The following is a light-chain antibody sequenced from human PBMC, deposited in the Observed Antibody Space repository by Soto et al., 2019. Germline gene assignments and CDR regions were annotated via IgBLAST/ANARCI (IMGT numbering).Light chain of an antibody. CDR1: SSDVGGYNY. J-gene: IGLJ3*02. Sequence: QSALTQPASVSGSPGQSITISCTGTSSDVGGYNYVSWYQQHPGKAPKLMIYEVSNRPSGVSNRFSGSKSGNTASLTISGLQAEDEADYYCRSYTSTNTLWVFGGGTKLTVL. CDR2: EVS. V-gene: IGLV2-14*01. CDR3: RSYTSTNTLWV.